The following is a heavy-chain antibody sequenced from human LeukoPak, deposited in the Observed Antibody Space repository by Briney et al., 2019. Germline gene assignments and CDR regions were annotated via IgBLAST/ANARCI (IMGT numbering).Heavy chain of an antibody. CDR3: ARDLRYNWNYAGDAFDI. CDR1: GYTFTGYY. D-gene: IGHD1-7*01. J-gene: IGHJ3*02. CDR2: INPNSGGT. Sequence: GASVKVSCKASGYTFTGYYMHWVRQAPGQGLEWMGWINPNSGGTNYAQKFQGRVTMTRDTSISTAYMELSRLRSDDTAVYYCARDLRYNWNYAGDAFDIWGQGTMVTVSS. V-gene: IGHV1-2*02.